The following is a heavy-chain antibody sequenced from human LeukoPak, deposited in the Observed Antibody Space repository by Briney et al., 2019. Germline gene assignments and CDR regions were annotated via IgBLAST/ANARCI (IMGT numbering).Heavy chain of an antibody. Sequence: GGSLRLSCAASGFTFSSYWMSWVRQAPGKGLEWVANIKQDGSEKYYVDSVKGRFTISRDNAKNSLYLQMNSLRAEDTAVYYCARDRNIVVGGLDYWGQGTLVTVSS. CDR3: ARDRNIVVGGLDY. V-gene: IGHV3-7*01. CDR2: IKQDGSEK. J-gene: IGHJ4*02. D-gene: IGHD2-21*01. CDR1: GFTFSSYW.